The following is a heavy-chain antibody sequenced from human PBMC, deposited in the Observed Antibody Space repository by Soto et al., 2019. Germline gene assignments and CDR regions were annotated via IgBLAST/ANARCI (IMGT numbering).Heavy chain of an antibody. Sequence: AGCLRLSCAASGVTFSNYAMSWVRQAPGKGLEWVSLVSATAGTTYYTDSVKGRFTISRDNSRNTVYLQMNSLRADDTAVYYCAKDRLAGGFDYWGQGTLVTVSS. D-gene: IGHD3-16*01. CDR1: GVTFSNYA. CDR2: VSATAGTT. V-gene: IGHV3-23*01. CDR3: AKDRLAGGFDY. J-gene: IGHJ4*02.